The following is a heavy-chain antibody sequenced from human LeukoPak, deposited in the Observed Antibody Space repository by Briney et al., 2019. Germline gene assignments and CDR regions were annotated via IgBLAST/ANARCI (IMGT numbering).Heavy chain of an antibody. V-gene: IGHV3-9*01. D-gene: IGHD6-13*01. CDR2: ISWNSGSI. CDR1: GFTFDDYA. J-gene: IGHJ4*02. Sequence: GRSLRLSCAASGFTFDDYAMHWVRQAPGKGLEWVSGISWNSGSIGYADSVKGRFTISGDNAKNSLYLQMNSLRAEDTALYYCAKDLAAAGYYFDYWGQGTLVTVSS. CDR3: AKDLAAAGYYFDY.